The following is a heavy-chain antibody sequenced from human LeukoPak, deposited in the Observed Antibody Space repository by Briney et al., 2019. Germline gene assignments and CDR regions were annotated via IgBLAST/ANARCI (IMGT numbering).Heavy chain of an antibody. CDR3: TTVGQQLVPH. D-gene: IGHD6-13*01. Sequence: GGSLRLSCAASGFTFSGSAMHWVRQASGKGLEWVGRIRSKANSYATAYAASVKGRFTISRDDSKNTLYLQMNSLKTEDTAVYYCTTVGQQLVPHWGQGTLVTVSS. J-gene: IGHJ4*02. V-gene: IGHV3-73*01. CDR2: IRSKANSYAT. CDR1: GFTFSGSA.